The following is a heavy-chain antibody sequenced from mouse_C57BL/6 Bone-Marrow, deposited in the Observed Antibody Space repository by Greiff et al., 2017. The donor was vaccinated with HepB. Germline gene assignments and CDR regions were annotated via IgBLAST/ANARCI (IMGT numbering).Heavy chain of an antibody. V-gene: IGHV1-81*01. D-gene: IGHD1-1*01. CDR2: IYPRSGNT. J-gene: IGHJ3*01. CDR3: ARSGSSSNFAY. CDR1: GYTFTSYG. Sequence: VQLQQSGAELARPGASVKLSCKASGYTFTSYGISWVKQSTGQGLEWIGEIYPRSGNTYYNEKFKGKATLTADKSSSTAYMELRSLTSEDSAVYFCARSGSSSNFAYWGQGTLVTVSA.